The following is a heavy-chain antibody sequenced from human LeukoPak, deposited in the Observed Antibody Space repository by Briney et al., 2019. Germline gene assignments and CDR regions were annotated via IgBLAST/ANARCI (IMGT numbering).Heavy chain of an antibody. D-gene: IGHD3-3*01. V-gene: IGHV4-31*03. CDR2: IYYSGST. Sequence: SETLSLTCTVSGGSISSGGYYWSWVRQLPGTGLEWIGYIYYSGSTYYSPSLKSRVTISVDTSKNQFSLRVTSVTAADTAVYYCAREWRNYYYYMDVWGKGTTVTVSS. CDR1: GGSISSGGYY. J-gene: IGHJ6*03. CDR3: AREWRNYYYYMDV.